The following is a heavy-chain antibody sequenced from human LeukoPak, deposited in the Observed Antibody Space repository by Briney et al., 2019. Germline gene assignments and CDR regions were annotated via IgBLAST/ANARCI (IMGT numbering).Heavy chain of an antibody. CDR3: ASDSGIAAAGNS. CDR1: GFTFSSYS. V-gene: IGHV3-21*01. D-gene: IGHD6-13*01. CDR2: ISSSSSYI. J-gene: IGHJ5*02. Sequence: PGGSLRLSCAASGFTFSSYSMTWVRQASGKGLEWVSSISSSSSYIYYADSVKGRFTISRDNAKNSLYLQMNSLRAEDTAVYYCASDSGIAAAGNSWGQGTLVTVSS.